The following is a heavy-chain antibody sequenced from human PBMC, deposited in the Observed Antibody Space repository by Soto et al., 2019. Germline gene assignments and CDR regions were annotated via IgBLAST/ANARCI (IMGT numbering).Heavy chain of an antibody. Sequence: GGSLRLSCAASGFIFSSHCMHWVRQAPGKGLVGVSHIGHDGSNKWEADSVKGRFTISRDNAKNSLYLQMNSLRDEDTAIYYCVRSNNGSFDCWGQGILVTVSS. V-gene: IGHV3-74*01. CDR2: IGHDGSNK. CDR1: GFIFSSHC. CDR3: VRSNNGSFDC. D-gene: IGHD1-1*01. J-gene: IGHJ4*02.